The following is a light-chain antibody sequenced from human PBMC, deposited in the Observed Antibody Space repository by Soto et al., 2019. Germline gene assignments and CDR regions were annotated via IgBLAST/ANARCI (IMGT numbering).Light chain of an antibody. V-gene: IGKV3-11*01. CDR2: DAS. J-gene: IGKJ4*01. CDR1: QSVTTY. Sequence: EIVLTQSPANLSLSPGERATLSCRASQSVTTYLAWYQQKPGQAPRLLIYDASNRAPGIPTRFSGSGSGTDFTLTVSSLEPEDSAVYFCQQYDSSPSTFGGGTKVDIK. CDR3: QQYDSSPST.